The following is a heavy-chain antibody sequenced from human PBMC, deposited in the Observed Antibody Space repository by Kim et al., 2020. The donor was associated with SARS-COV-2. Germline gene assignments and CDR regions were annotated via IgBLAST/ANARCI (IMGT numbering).Heavy chain of an antibody. Sequence: GGSLRLSCAASGFTFSSYGMHWVRQAPGKGLEWVAVIWYDGSNKYYADSVKGRFTISRDNSKNTLYLQMNSLRAEDTAVYYCARGITMIVADYWGQGTLVTVSS. CDR2: IWYDGSNK. CDR3: ARGITMIVADY. V-gene: IGHV3-33*08. J-gene: IGHJ4*02. D-gene: IGHD3-22*01. CDR1: GFTFSSYG.